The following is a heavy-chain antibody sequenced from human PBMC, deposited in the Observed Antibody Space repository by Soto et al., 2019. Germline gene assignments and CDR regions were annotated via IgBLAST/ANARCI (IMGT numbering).Heavy chain of an antibody. J-gene: IGHJ6*02. D-gene: IGHD1-7*01. V-gene: IGHV3-23*01. Sequence: GGSLRLSCAASGFTFSRYAMSWVRQAPGKGLEWVSAISGSGGSTYYADSVKGRFTISRDNSKNTLYLQMNSLRAEDTAVYYCAKDAITGTHYRPSVYYYYYGMDVWGQGTTVTVSS. CDR2: ISGSGGST. CDR1: GFTFSRYA. CDR3: AKDAITGTHYRPSVYYYYYGMDV.